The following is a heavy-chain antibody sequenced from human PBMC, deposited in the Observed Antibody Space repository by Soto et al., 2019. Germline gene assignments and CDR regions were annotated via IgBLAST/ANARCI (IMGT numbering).Heavy chain of an antibody. CDR1: GFTFSSYG. J-gene: IGHJ4*02. V-gene: IGHV3-30*18. D-gene: IGHD3-10*01. CDR3: AKGLSGGIDY. Sequence: QVQLVESGGGVVQPGRSLRLSCAASGFTFSSYGMHWVRQAPGKGLEWVAGISYDGSNKYYADSVKGRFTISRDNSKNPLYLQMNSMRAEGTAVYYGAKGLSGGIDYWGPGTLVSV. CDR2: ISYDGSNK.